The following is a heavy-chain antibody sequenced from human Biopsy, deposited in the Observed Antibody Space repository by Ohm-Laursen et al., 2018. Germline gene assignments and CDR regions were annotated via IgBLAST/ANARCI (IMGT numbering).Heavy chain of an antibody. V-gene: IGHV4-59*07. CDR3: ARVGAGAPSIDYFDY. Sequence: SDTLSLTCTVSGGSIGSFFWSWIRQPPGKGLEWIGYIYYSGSTNYNPSLRSRVTISVDRSKNQFSLELSPVAAADTAVYYCARVGAGAPSIDYFDYWGQGALVTVSS. CDR2: IYYSGST. CDR1: GGSIGSFF. J-gene: IGHJ4*02. D-gene: IGHD1-26*01.